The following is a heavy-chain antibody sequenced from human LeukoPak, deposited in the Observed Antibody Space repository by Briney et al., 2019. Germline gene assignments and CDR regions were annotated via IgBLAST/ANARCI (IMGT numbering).Heavy chain of an antibody. D-gene: IGHD6-6*01. Sequence: SQTLSLTCAISGDSVSSNSAAWNWIRQSPSRGLEWLGRTYYRSKWYNDYAVSVKSRITINPDTSKNQFSLQLNSVTPEDTAVYYCARALRIAARTGGYYFDYWGQGTLVTVSS. CDR2: TYYRSKWYN. J-gene: IGHJ4*02. CDR1: GDSVSSNSAA. V-gene: IGHV6-1*01. CDR3: ARALRIAARTGGYYFDY.